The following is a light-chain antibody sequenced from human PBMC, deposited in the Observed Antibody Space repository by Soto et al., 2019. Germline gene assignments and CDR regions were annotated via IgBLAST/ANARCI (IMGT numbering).Light chain of an antibody. CDR3: QHYNSYSEA. Sequence: DIQMTQSPSTLSASVGDRVTITCRASRGINTYVNWYQQKPGKAPKLLIFSASTLKSGVPSRFSGSGSGTEFTLTISSLQPDDFATYYCQHYNSYSEAFGQGTKVDIK. CDR2: SAS. V-gene: IGKV1-5*03. J-gene: IGKJ1*01. CDR1: RGINTY.